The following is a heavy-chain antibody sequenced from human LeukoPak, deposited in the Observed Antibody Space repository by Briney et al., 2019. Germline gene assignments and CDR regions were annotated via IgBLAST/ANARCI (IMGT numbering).Heavy chain of an antibody. CDR1: GGSISNYF. CDR3: ARDLGGPVGPLDY. J-gene: IGHJ4*02. D-gene: IGHD2-15*01. CDR2: VYYNGNT. V-gene: IGHV4-59*01. Sequence: SETLSLTCTVSGGSISNYFWSWIRQPPGKGLEWIGYVYYNGNTNYNPSLESRVTMSVDTSKNQFFLKVTSVTAADTAVYYCARDLGGPVGPLDYWGQGTLVTVSS.